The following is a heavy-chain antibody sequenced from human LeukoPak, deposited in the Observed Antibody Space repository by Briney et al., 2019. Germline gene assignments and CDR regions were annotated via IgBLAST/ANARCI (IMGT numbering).Heavy chain of an antibody. D-gene: IGHD6-13*01. CDR2: FYSGGKT. V-gene: IGHV3-53*05. J-gene: IGHJ4*02. CDR1: GFTVSSSY. Sequence: GGSLRLSCAASGFTVSSSYMSWVRQAPGKGLEWVSVFYSGGKTYYTDSVKGRFTISRDNSKNTLYLQMNSLRAEDTAVYYCAKAAQQLTYYFDYWGQGTLVTVSS. CDR3: AKAAQQLTYYFDY.